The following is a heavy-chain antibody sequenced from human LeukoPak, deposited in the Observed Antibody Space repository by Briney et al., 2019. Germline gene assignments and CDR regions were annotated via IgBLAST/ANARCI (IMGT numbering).Heavy chain of an antibody. Sequence: ASVKVSCKTSGYRFTDHYMHWVRQAPGQGLEWMGWVNPNSGGTHYAQKFQGRVTMTRDRSITTVCMELSSLTSDDTAIYYCAREVQGFDFWGQGTLVTVSS. CDR1: GYRFTDHY. CDR3: AREVQGFDF. D-gene: IGHD4/OR15-4a*01. V-gene: IGHV1-2*02. CDR2: VNPNSGGT. J-gene: IGHJ4*02.